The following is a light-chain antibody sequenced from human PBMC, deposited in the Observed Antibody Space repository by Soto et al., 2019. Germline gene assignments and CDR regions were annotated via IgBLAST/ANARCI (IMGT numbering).Light chain of an antibody. CDR2: EGS. J-gene: IGLJ2*01. CDR3: CSYADSSTFV. V-gene: IGLV2-23*03. Sequence: QSVLTQPASVSGSPGQSITISCTGTSSDVGSYNLVSWYQQHPGKAPKLMIYEGSKRPSGVSNRFSGSKSGNTASLTISGLQAEDEADYYCCSYADSSTFVFGGGTQLTVL. CDR1: SSDVGSYNL.